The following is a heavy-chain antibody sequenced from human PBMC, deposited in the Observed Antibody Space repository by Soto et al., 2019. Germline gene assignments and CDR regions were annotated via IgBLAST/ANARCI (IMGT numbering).Heavy chain of an antibody. CDR1: GFTFSSYS. CDR3: ASGRDVVVPASLYAFDI. V-gene: IGHV3-48*01. D-gene: IGHD2-2*01. J-gene: IGHJ3*02. Sequence: EVQLVESGGGLVQPGGSLRLSCAASGFTFSSYSMNWVRQAPGKGLEWVSYISSSSSTIYYADSVKGRFTISRDNAKNSLYLQMNSLRAEDTAVYYCASGRDVVVPASLYAFDIWGQGTMVTVSS. CDR2: ISSSSSTI.